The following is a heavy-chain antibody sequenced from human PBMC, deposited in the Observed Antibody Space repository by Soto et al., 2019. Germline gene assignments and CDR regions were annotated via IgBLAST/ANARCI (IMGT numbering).Heavy chain of an antibody. CDR1: GFIFSSYW. CDR2: IDSDGSST. J-gene: IGHJ4*02. Sequence: PGGSLRLSCSASGFIFSSYWMHWVRQAPGKGLVWVSRIDSDGSSTNYADSVKGRFTISRDNAKNTLYLQMNNLRAEDTAVYFCKRDLGGPFDYWGEGALVTVSS. CDR3: KRDLGGPFDY. V-gene: IGHV3-74*01. D-gene: IGHD2-15*01.